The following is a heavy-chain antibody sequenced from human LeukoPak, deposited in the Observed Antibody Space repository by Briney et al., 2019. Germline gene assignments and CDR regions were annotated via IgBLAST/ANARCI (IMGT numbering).Heavy chain of an antibody. CDR3: ARDPGGSSAWWFDP. J-gene: IGHJ5*02. CDR2: IWYDGSNK. Sequence: PGGSLRLSCAASGFTFSSYGMHWVRQAPGKGLEWVAVIWYDGSNKYYADSVKGRFTISRDNSKNTLYLQMNSLRAEDTVVYYCARDPGGSSAWWFDPWGQGTLVTVSS. V-gene: IGHV3-33*01. CDR1: GFTFSSYG. D-gene: IGHD6-13*01.